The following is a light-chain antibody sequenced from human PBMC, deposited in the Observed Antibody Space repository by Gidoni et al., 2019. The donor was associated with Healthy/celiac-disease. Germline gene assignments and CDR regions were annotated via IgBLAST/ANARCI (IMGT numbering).Light chain of an antibody. CDR3: MQALQTPYT. Sequence: DIVMTQSPLSLLVTPGEPASITCRSSQSRLHSTGYNYLDWCLQKPGQSPQLLIYLGSNRASGVPDRFSGSGSGTDFTLKISRVEAEDVGVYYCMQALQTPYTFGQGTKLEIK. J-gene: IGKJ2*01. V-gene: IGKV2-28*01. CDR1: QSRLHSTGYNY. CDR2: LGS.